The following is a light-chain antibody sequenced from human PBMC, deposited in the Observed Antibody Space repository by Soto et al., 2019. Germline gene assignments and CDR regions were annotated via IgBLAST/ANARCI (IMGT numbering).Light chain of an antibody. CDR3: SSYTGSSNLV. J-gene: IGLJ2*01. CDR2: EVT. V-gene: IGLV2-14*01. Sequence: QSVLTQPASVSGSPGQSITISCTGTSSDVGGYNYVSWYQQHPGKAPKVMIYEVTNRPSGVSNRFSGSKSGNTASLTISGLQAEDEADYYCSSYTGSSNLVFGGGTKRTVL. CDR1: SSDVGGYNY.